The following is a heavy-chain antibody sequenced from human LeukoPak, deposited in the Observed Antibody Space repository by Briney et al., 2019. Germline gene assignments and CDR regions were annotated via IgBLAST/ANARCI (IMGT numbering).Heavy chain of an antibody. CDR1: GYTFTSYA. D-gene: IGHD3-22*01. V-gene: IGHV1-18*01. J-gene: IGHJ5*02. CDR3: ARDWGHYDSSGYWFDP. Sequence: ASVKVSCKASGYTFTSYAMNWVRQAPGQGLEWMGWISAYNGNTNYAQKLQGRVTMTTDTSTSTAYVELRSLRSDDTAVYYCARDWGHYDSSGYWFDPWGQGTLVTVSS. CDR2: ISAYNGNT.